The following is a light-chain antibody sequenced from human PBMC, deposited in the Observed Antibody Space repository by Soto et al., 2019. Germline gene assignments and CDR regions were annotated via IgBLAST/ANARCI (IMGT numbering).Light chain of an antibody. CDR1: QSINSY. Sequence: EIVLPQSPATLSLSPGERATLSCRASQSINSYLAWYQQKPGQAPRLLIYDASNRATGIPARFSGSGSGTDFTLTISSLEPEDFAVYYCQQRGSWPPFTFGPGTKVDIK. CDR2: DAS. CDR3: QQRGSWPPFT. V-gene: IGKV3-11*01. J-gene: IGKJ3*01.